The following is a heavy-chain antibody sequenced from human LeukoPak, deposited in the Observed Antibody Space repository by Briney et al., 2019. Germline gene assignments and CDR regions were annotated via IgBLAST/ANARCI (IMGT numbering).Heavy chain of an antibody. CDR3: ARDPDNSYEWGPFDP. D-gene: IGHD1-1*01. V-gene: IGHV6-1*01. Sequence: SQTLSLTCAISGDSVSSNSASWNWIRQSPSRGLEWLGRTYYRSKWNSDYAVSVKSRITINPDTSKNQFSLHLESVTPEDTAVYYFARDPDNSYEWGPFDPWGQGTLVTVSS. CDR2: TYYRSKWNS. J-gene: IGHJ5*02. CDR1: GDSVSSNSAS.